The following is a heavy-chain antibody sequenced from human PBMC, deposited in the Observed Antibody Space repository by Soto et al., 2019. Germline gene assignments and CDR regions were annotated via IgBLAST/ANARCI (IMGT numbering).Heavy chain of an antibody. J-gene: IGHJ4*02. V-gene: IGHV4-31*03. CDR1: GGSISSGGYY. CDR2: IYYSGST. CDR3: ARSLRGAFDY. Sequence: SETLSLTCTVSGGSISSGGYYWSWFRQHPGKGLEWIGYIYYSGSTYYNPSLKSRVTISVDTSKNQFSLKLSSVTAADTAVYYCARSLRGAFDYWGQGTLVTVSS. D-gene: IGHD1-26*01.